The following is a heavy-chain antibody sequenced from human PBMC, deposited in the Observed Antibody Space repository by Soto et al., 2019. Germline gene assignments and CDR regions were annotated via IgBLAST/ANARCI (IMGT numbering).Heavy chain of an antibody. Sequence: QVQLQESGPGLVKPSQTLSLTCTVSGGSISSGDYYWSWIRQPPGKGLEWIGYIYYSGSTYYNPSLKRRVTISVDTSKTQFSLKLGSVTAADTAVYYCASERPDGNRLDPWGQGTLVTVSS. CDR2: IYYSGST. CDR1: GGSISSGDYY. D-gene: IGHD6-6*01. CDR3: ASERPDGNRLDP. V-gene: IGHV4-30-4*01. J-gene: IGHJ5*02.